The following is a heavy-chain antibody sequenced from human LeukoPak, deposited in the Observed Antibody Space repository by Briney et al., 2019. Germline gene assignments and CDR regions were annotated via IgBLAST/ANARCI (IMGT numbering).Heavy chain of an antibody. D-gene: IGHD6-13*01. V-gene: IGHV3-7*01. Sequence: QTGGSLRLSCAASGFTFSSYAMTWVRQVPGRGPEWVANVNRDGSETYYLDSVKGRFTISRDNAKNSLYLQMNSLRAEDTAVYYCARDDESIAAAFDYWGQGTLVTVSS. J-gene: IGHJ4*02. CDR1: GFTFSSYA. CDR3: ARDDESIAAAFDY. CDR2: VNRDGSET.